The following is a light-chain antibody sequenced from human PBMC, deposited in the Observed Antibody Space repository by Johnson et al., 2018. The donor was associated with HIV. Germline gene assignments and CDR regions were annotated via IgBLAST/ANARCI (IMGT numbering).Light chain of an antibody. Sequence: QSFLTQPPSVSAAPGQKVTISCSGSSSNIGNNYVSWYQQLPGKAPKLLIYDNNKRPSGIPDRFSGSKSGTSATLDITGLQTGDEADYYCGTWDSSLSAPRVFGTGTKVT. J-gene: IGLJ1*01. V-gene: IGLV1-51*01. CDR3: GTWDSSLSAPRV. CDR2: DNN. CDR1: SSNIGNNY.